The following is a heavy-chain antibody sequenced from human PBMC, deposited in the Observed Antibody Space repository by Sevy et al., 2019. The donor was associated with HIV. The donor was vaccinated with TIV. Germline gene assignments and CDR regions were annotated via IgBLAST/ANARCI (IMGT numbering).Heavy chain of an antibody. Sequence: GGSLRLSCTASGFTFDDYAMSWFRQAPGKGLEWVAFITRNSYEAYGGTREYAASVKGRFTISRDDSKSIAYLQMNSLKTEDTAMYYCSRALARAGTPEYYFDYWGQGTLVTVSS. J-gene: IGHJ4*02. CDR3: SRALARAGTPEYYFDY. CDR1: GFTFDDYA. D-gene: IGHD6-19*01. CDR2: ITRNSYEAYGGTR. V-gene: IGHV3-49*03.